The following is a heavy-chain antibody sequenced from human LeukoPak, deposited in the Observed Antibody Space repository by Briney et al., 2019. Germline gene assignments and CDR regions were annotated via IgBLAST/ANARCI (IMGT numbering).Heavy chain of an antibody. Sequence: GGSLRLSCAASGFTVSINYMSWVRQAPGKGLEWVSVIYSGGNTYYADSVKGRFTISRDNSKNTLYLQMNSLRAEDTAVYYCAKDGGHCSGGSCYRFDYWGQGTLVTVSS. CDR1: GFTVSINY. V-gene: IGHV3-53*05. D-gene: IGHD2-15*01. J-gene: IGHJ4*02. CDR2: IYSGGNT. CDR3: AKDGGHCSGGSCYRFDY.